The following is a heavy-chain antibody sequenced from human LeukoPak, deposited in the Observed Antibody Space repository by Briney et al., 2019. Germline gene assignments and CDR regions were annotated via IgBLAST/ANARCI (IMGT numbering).Heavy chain of an antibody. J-gene: IGHJ6*02. Sequence: SETLSLTCAVYGGSFSGYYWSWIRQPPGKGLEWIGEINHSGSTNYNPSLKSRVTISVDTSKNQFSLKLSSVTAADTAVYYCARRHGYSYGYGPYYYYYGMDVWGRGTTVTVSS. V-gene: IGHV4-34*01. D-gene: IGHD5-18*01. CDR2: INHSGST. CDR3: ARRHGYSYGYGPYYYYYGMDV. CDR1: GGSFSGYY.